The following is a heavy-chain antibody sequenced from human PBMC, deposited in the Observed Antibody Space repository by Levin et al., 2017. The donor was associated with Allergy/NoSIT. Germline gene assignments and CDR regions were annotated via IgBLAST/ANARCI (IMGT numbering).Heavy chain of an antibody. J-gene: IGHJ4*02. Sequence: GESLKISCAASGFTFSSYGMHWVRQAPGKGLEWVAVISYDGSNKYYADSVKGRFTISRDNSKNTLYLQMNSLRAEDTAVYYCAKDSSGYSYGSVDYWGQGTLVTVSS. CDR1: GFTFSSYG. CDR3: AKDSSGYSYGSVDY. V-gene: IGHV3-30*18. D-gene: IGHD5-18*01. CDR2: ISYDGSNK.